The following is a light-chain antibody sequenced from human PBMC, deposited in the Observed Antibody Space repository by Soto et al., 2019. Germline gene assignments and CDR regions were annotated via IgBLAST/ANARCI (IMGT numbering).Light chain of an antibody. V-gene: IGKV3-20*01. CDR3: QQYGSSPLT. CDR2: GAS. Sequence: IVLTQSPGTLSLSPGERATLSCRASQSVRSSYIAWYQQKPGQAPRLLIYGASSRATGIPDRFSGSGSGTGFTLTISTLEPEDFAVYYCQQYGSSPLTFGGGTKVEI. CDR1: QSVRSSY. J-gene: IGKJ4*01.